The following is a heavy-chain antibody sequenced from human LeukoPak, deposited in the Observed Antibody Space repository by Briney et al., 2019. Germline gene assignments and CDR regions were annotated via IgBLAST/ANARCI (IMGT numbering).Heavy chain of an antibody. CDR3: ARDLSGENYSSSCAGY. CDR2: IKQDGSEK. V-gene: IGHV3-7*01. D-gene: IGHD6-13*01. CDR1: GFTFRNYW. J-gene: IGHJ4*02. Sequence: GGSLRLSCAASGFTFRNYWMNWVRQAPGKGLEWVANIKQDGSEKYYVDSVKGRFTISRDNAKNSLYLQMNSLRAEDTAVYYCARDLSGENYSSSCAGYWGQGTLVTVSS.